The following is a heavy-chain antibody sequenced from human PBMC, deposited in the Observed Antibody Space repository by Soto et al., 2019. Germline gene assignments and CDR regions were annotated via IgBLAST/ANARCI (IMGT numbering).Heavy chain of an antibody. Sequence: PGGSLRLSCAAPGFTFSDHYMDWVRQAPGKGLEWVGRTRNKGSSYPTEYAASVKGRFTISRDDSKNSLYLQMNSLKTEDTAVYYCARAPASSYYFDYWGQGTLVTVSS. J-gene: IGHJ4*02. CDR1: GFTFSDHY. CDR3: ARAPASSYYFDY. CDR2: TRNKGSSYPT. V-gene: IGHV3-72*01.